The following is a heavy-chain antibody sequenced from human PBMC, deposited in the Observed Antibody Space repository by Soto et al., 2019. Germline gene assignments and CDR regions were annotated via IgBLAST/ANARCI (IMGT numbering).Heavy chain of an antibody. CDR2: INAGNGNR. V-gene: IGHV1-3*01. CDR1: GSTFTSYG. D-gene: IGHD6-19*01. Sequence: QVQLVQSGAEVKKPGASVKVSCKASGSTFTSYGMHWVRQAPGQRLEWMGWINAGNGNRKYSQKFQGRVTITRDTSASTAYMELSSLRSEDTTVYYCARDLGGWTDYWGQGTLVTVSS. J-gene: IGHJ4*02. CDR3: ARDLGGWTDY.